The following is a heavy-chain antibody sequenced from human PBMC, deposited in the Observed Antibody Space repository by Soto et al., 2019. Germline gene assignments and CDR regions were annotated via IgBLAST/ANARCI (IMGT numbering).Heavy chain of an antibody. CDR2: IIPIFGTA. Sequence: QVQLVQSGAEVKQPGSSVKVSCKASGGTFSSYAISWVRQAPGQGLEWMGGIIPIFGTANYAQKFQGRVTITADESTSTAYMERSRLRSEDTAVYYCGRRNERLLSFDYWGQGTLVTVSS. D-gene: IGHD3-16*01. J-gene: IGHJ4*02. CDR1: GGTFSSYA. CDR3: GRRNERLLSFDY. V-gene: IGHV1-69*12.